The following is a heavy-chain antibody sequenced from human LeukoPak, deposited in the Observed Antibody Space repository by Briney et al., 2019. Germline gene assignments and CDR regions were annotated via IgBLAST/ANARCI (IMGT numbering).Heavy chain of an antibody. D-gene: IGHD3-22*01. Sequence: GGSLRLSCAASGFTFSSYWMSWVRQAPGKGLEWVANIKQDGSEKYYVDSLKGRFTTSRDNAKNSLYLQMNSLRAEDTAVYYCARWADSSGYYYIDYWGQGTLVTVSS. CDR3: ARWADSSGYYYIDY. V-gene: IGHV3-7*04. CDR1: GFTFSSYW. J-gene: IGHJ4*02. CDR2: IKQDGSEK.